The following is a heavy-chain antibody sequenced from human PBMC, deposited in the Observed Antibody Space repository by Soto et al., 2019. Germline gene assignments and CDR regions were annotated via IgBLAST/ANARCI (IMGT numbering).Heavy chain of an antibody. CDR3: EAEMTFGKLSVV. CDR1: GDTDTNYV. J-gene: IGHJ6*02. Sequence: QVQLVQSGAEVKKPGSSVKVSCKASGDTDTNYVISWVRQTPGQGLEWMGGIFPKFGTAYSAQKLQDRLTITADESTSTVYMQLSSLRLDDTAVYYCEAEMTFGKLSVVWGQGTTVTVSS. D-gene: IGHD3-16*02. CDR2: IFPKFGTA. V-gene: IGHV1-69*01.